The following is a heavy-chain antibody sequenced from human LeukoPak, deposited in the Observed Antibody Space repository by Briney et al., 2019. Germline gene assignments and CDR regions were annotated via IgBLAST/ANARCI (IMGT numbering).Heavy chain of an antibody. CDR1: GFTFTSYA. V-gene: IGHV3-15*01. CDR2: IKSKTDGGTT. J-gene: IGHJ4*02. D-gene: IGHD3-9*01. Sequence: GGSLRLSCAASGFTFTSYAMSWVRQAPGKGLEWVGRIKSKTDGGTTDYAAPVKGRFTISRDDSKNTLYLQMNSLKTEDTAVYYCTTAEGYYDILTGYPLDYWGQGTLVTVSS. CDR3: TTAEGYYDILTGYPLDY.